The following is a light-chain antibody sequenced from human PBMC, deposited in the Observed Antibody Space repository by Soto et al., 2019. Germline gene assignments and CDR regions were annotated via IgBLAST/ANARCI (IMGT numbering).Light chain of an antibody. Sequence: EIVLTQSPGTLSLSPGERATLSCRASQSVSSSYLAWYQQKPGQAPRLLIFAASSRAPGIADRFSGSASVTDFTLTISRLEPEDFAVYYCQQYNTSPFTVGQGTKLEIK. CDR3: QQYNTSPFT. V-gene: IGKV3-20*01. J-gene: IGKJ2*01. CDR2: AAS. CDR1: QSVSSSY.